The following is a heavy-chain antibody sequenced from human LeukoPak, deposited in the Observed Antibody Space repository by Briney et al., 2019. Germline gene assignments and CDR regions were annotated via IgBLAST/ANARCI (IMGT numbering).Heavy chain of an antibody. V-gene: IGHV3-30*03. CDR1: GFTFSDYG. D-gene: IGHD3-10*01. CDR3: ARYYGSGSLDY. CDR2: ISHDGSNK. J-gene: IGHJ4*02. Sequence: PGRSLRLSCAASGFTFSDYGMHWVRQAPGKGLEWVALISHDGSNKYYADSVKGRFTISRDTSKNTLHLQMDSLRVEDTAMYYCARYYGSGSLDYWGQGTLVTVSS.